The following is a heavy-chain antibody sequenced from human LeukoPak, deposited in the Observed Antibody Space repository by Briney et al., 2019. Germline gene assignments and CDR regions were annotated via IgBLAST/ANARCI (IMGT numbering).Heavy chain of an antibody. CDR3: ARAWSGHPIYYYYMDV. V-gene: IGHV4-34*01. Sequence: PSETPSLTCAVYGGSFSGYYWSWIRQPPGKGLEWIGEINHSGSTTYNPSLKSRVTISVDTSKNQLSLKLASVTAADTAVYYCARAWSGHPIYYYYMDVWGKGTTVTVSS. D-gene: IGHD3-3*01. CDR1: GGSFSGYY. CDR2: INHSGST. J-gene: IGHJ6*03.